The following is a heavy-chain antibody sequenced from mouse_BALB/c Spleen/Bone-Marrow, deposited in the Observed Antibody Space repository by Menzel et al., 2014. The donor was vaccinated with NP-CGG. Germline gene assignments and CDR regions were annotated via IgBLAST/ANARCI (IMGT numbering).Heavy chain of an antibody. CDR3: AIGNYFDY. D-gene: IGHD1-1*02. J-gene: IGHJ2*01. CDR1: GYTFTDYN. Sequence: EVHLVESGPELVKPGASVKISCKASGYTFTDYNMHWVKQSHGKSLEWIGRVKPNNGGTSYNQKFKGKAILTVDKSSSTAYIELRSLKSEDSAVYYCAIGNYFDYWGQGTTLTVSS. V-gene: IGHV1-18*01. CDR2: VKPNNGGT.